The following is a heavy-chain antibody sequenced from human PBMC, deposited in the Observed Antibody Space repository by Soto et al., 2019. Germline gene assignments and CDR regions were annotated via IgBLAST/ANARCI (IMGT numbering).Heavy chain of an antibody. J-gene: IGHJ4*02. Sequence: QVQLVESGGGVVQPGRSLRLSCAVSGFTVSTYRMHWVRQAPGKGLEWVAVISRDGGTKYYADSVKGRFTISRDNSRNTLFLEMNSLRGDDMAVYYCTGEVASGYWGQGTLVTVSS. CDR2: ISRDGGTK. V-gene: IGHV3-30*03. CDR1: GFTVSTYR. D-gene: IGHD2-8*02. CDR3: TGEVASGY.